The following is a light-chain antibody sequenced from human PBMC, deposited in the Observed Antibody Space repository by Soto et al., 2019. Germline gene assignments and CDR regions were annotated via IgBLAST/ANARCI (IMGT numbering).Light chain of an antibody. CDR1: QSVYSSY. CDR3: QQYGASALT. Sequence: EIVLTQSPGTLSLSPGERATLSCRASQSVYSSYLAWYQQKPGQAPRLLIYGASSRATGIPDRFSGSGSGTEFTLTIRRLEPEDFAVYYCQQYGASALTFGGGTKVEIK. J-gene: IGKJ4*01. CDR2: GAS. V-gene: IGKV3-20*01.